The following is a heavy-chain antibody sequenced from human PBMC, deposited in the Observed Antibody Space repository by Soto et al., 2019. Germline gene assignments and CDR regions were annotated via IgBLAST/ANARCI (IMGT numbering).Heavy chain of an antibody. D-gene: IGHD2-2*01. CDR1: GFTFSSYG. CDR3: AKDRGRPVWCSSTSCYLGAYYFDY. Sequence: GGSLRLSCAASGFTFSSYGMHWVRQAPGKGLEWVAVISYDGSNKYYADSVKGRFTISRDNSKNTLYLQMNSLRAEDTAVYYCAKDRGRPVWCSSTSCYLGAYYFDYWGQGTLVTVSS. CDR2: ISYDGSNK. V-gene: IGHV3-30*18. J-gene: IGHJ4*02.